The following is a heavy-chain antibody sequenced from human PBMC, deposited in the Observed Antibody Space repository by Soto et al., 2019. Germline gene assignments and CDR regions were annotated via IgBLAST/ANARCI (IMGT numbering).Heavy chain of an antibody. D-gene: IGHD2-15*01. Sequence: QIQLEQSRPELRKPGASVKVSCKASGYIFSNFGISWVRQAPGQGLEWMGWISGYNDNTNYAQKFQDRLRMTTDISTGTAYMELTTLRSEDTAVYYCAKDAGSWFYYFYGMDVWGQGTTVTVSS. V-gene: IGHV1-18*01. CDR1: GYIFSNFG. J-gene: IGHJ6*02. CDR2: ISGYNDNT. CDR3: AKDAGSWFYYFYGMDV.